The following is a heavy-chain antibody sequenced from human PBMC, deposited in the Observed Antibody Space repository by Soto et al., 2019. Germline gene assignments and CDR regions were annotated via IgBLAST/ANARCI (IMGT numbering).Heavy chain of an antibody. CDR1: GFALSSYS. V-gene: IGHV3-23*01. CDR2: TFGSAGSL. CDR3: ARVLRYFDTPYGMDV. Sequence: GGSLRLSCAVSGFALSSYSIAWVRQAPGKGLEWVSVTFGSAGSLYYADSVKGRFTISRDNAKNTVFLQMNSLRAEDTAEYYCARVLRYFDTPYGMDVWGQGTTVTVSS. J-gene: IGHJ6*02. D-gene: IGHD3-9*01.